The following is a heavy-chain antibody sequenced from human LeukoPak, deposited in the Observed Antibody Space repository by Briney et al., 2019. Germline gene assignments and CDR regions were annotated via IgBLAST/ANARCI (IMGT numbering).Heavy chain of an antibody. CDR2: INHSGST. CDR1: GGSFSGYY. J-gene: IGHJ5*02. CDR3: ARERAGGSSSWYAGRRYWFDP. V-gene: IGHV4-34*01. Sequence: SQTLSLTCAVYGGSFSGYYWSWIRQPPGKGLEWIGEINHSGSTNYNPSLKSRVTISVDTSKNQFSLKLSSVTAADTAVYYCARERAGGSSSWYAGRRYWFDPWGQGTLVTVSS. D-gene: IGHD6-13*01.